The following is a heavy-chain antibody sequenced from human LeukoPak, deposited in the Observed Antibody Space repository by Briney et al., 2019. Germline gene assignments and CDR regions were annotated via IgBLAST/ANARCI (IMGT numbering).Heavy chain of an antibody. V-gene: IGHV1-18*01. CDR3: ARDYYYDNSAYYKAFDI. Sequence: ASVKVSCKASGYTFTSYGISWVRQAPGQGLEWMGWISAYNGNTNYAQKLQGRVTMTTDTSTSTVYMELSSLRSEDTAVYYCARDYYYDNSAYYKAFDIWGQGTMVTVSS. J-gene: IGHJ3*02. D-gene: IGHD3-22*01. CDR1: GYTFTSYG. CDR2: ISAYNGNT.